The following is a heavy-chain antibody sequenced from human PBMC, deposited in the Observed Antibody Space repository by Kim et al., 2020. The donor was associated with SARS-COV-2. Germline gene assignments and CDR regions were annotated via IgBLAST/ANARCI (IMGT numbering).Heavy chain of an antibody. J-gene: IGHJ3*02. CDR3: ARGGIAAAGTDDAFDI. V-gene: IGHV4-34*01. D-gene: IGHD6-13*01. Sequence: HKSRVTISGDTSKNPFSLKLSSVTAADTAVYYCARGGIAAAGTDDAFDIWGQGTMVTVSS.